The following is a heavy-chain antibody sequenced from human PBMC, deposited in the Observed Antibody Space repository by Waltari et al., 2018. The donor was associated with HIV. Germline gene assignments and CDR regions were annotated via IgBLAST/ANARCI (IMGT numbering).Heavy chain of an antibody. J-gene: IGHJ4*02. D-gene: IGHD6-6*01. CDR3: ARDWGVYSSSPY. Sequence: EVQLVESGGGLVKPGGSLRLSCAASGFTFSSYSMNWVRQAPGKGREGVSSISSSSSYIYYADSVKGRFTISRDNAKNSLYLQMNSLRAEDTAVYYCARDWGVYSSSPYWGQGTLVTVSS. CDR2: ISSSSSYI. CDR1: GFTFSSYS. V-gene: IGHV3-21*01.